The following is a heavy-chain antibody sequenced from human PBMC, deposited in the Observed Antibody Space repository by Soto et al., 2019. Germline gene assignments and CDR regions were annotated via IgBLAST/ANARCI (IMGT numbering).Heavy chain of an antibody. D-gene: IGHD1-26*01. V-gene: IGHV4-4*02. CDR2: IYHSGST. J-gene: IGHJ4*02. CDR3: AKMVGATLVDY. CDR1: GASISSTSSNDW. Sequence: QVQLQESGPGLVKPSGTLSLTCTVSGASISSTSSNDWWSWVRQPPGKGLEWIGEIYHSGSTTYTPSLKTRXTXSXXKSKNHFSLRLRSVTAADTAVYYCAKMVGATLVDYWGQGTLVTVSS.